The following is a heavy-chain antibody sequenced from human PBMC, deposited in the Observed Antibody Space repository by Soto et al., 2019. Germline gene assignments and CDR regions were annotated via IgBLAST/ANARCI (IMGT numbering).Heavy chain of an antibody. CDR2: ISGSGGST. CDR1: GFTFSSYA. V-gene: IGHV3-23*01. CDR3: AKAGGSARQTYFDY. Sequence: PGGSLRLSCAASGFTFSSYAMSWVRQAPGKGLEWVSAISGSGGSTYYADSVKGRFTISRENSKNTLYLQMNSLRAEDTAVYYCAKAGGSARQTYFDYWGQGTLVTVS. J-gene: IGHJ4*02.